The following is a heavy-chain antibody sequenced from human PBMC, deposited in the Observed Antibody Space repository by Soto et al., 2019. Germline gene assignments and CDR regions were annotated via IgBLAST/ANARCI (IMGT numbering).Heavy chain of an antibody. V-gene: IGHV2-5*02. CDR1: GFSLSTSGVG. CDR3: AHRRIGVYQWNYGDFDY. J-gene: IGHJ4*02. CDR2: IYWDDDK. Sequence: QITLKESGPTLVKPTQTLTLTCSFSGFSLSTSGVGVGWVRQPPGKAREWLVFIYWDDDKRYSPSLRSRLTITKDTSKNQVVLTMTNVDPVDTATYFCAHRRIGVYQWNYGDFDYWGQGTLVTVSS. D-gene: IGHD6-19*01.